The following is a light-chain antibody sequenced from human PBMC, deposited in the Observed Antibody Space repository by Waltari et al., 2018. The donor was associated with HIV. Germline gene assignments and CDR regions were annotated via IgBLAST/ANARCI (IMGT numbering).Light chain of an antibody. CDR2: AAP. J-gene: IGKJ3*01. Sequence: DSHLTQPPAFLSASVGDCVTITYRARQGISSYLAWYQQKPGKAPKLLIYAAPTLQSGVPSRFSGSGSGTEFTLTISSLQPEDFATYYCQQLNSYPRAFTFGPGTKVDIK. CDR3: QQLNSYPRAFT. CDR1: QGISSY. V-gene: IGKV1-9*01.